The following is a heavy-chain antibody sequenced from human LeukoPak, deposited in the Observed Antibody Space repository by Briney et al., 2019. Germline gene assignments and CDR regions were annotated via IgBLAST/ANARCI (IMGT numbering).Heavy chain of an antibody. J-gene: IGHJ6*02. CDR1: GYTFTGYY. D-gene: IGHD6-13*01. V-gene: IGHV1-2*02. Sequence: GASVKVSCKASGYTFTGYYMHWMRQAPGQGLEWMGWINPNSGGTNYAQKFQGRVTMTRDTSISTAYMELSRLRSDDTAVYYCAGSSSWIYGMDVWGQGTTVTVSS. CDR2: INPNSGGT. CDR3: AGSSSWIYGMDV.